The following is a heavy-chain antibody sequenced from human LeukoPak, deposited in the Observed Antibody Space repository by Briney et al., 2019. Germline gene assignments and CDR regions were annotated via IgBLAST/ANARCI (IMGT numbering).Heavy chain of an antibody. CDR3: ARARGVGIGAHFDY. CDR1: GFNFGGYY. V-gene: IGHV3-11*01. Sequence: GGSLRLSCITSGFNFGGYYMGWIRQAPGKGLEWVSYISDDSYRTPYGDSVKGRLTISRDNAKNSLYLQMDNLRVEDTAVYYCARARGVGIGAHFDYWGQGTLVTVSS. D-gene: IGHD2-8*01. CDR2: ISDDSYRT. J-gene: IGHJ4*02.